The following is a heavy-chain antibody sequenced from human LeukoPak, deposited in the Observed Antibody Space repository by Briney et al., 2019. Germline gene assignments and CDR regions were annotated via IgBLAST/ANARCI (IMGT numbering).Heavy chain of an antibody. J-gene: IGHJ4*02. V-gene: IGHV1-46*01. Sequence: ASVKVSCKASGYTFTSYYMHWVRQAPGQGLEWMGVINPSDETTTYAQKFQGRVTMTRDTSTSTVYMELSSLTSEDTAVYYCARGSNDSSGYSSKAYSFDYWGQGTLVTVSS. CDR1: GYTFTSYY. CDR2: INPSDETT. D-gene: IGHD3-22*01. CDR3: ARGSNDSSGYSSKAYSFDY.